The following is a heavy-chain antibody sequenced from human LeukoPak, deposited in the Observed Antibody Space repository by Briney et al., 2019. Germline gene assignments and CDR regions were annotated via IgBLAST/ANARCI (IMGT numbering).Heavy chain of an antibody. V-gene: IGHV3-66*02. CDR1: GFTVSSNY. J-gene: IGHJ4*02. CDR3: ARGQFEAAAFDY. Sequence: AGGAPRLSCAASGFTVSSNYMSWVRQAPGKGLEWVSVIYSGGSTYYADSVKGRFTISRDNSKNTLYLQMNSLRAEDTAVYYCARGQFEAAAFDYWGQGTLVTVSS. CDR2: IYSGGST. D-gene: IGHD6-13*01.